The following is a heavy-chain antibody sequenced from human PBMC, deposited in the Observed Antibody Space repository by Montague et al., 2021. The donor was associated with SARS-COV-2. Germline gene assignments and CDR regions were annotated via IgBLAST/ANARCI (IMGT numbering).Heavy chain of an antibody. CDR1: RFSFSSYG. D-gene: IGHD2-2*02. CDR3: ARDSFSSCTSSSCYMGGMDV. Sequence: SLRLSCAASRFSFSSYGLNWVRQAPGKGLEWVAVIWYGGSNKQYADSVKGRFTISRDNSKNTLYLQMNSLRAEDTALYYCARDSFSSCTSSSCYMGGMDVWGQGTMVTVSS. CDR2: IWYGGSNK. J-gene: IGHJ6*02. V-gene: IGHV3-33*01.